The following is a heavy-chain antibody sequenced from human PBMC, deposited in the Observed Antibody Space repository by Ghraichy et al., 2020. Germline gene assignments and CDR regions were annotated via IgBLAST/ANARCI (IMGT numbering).Heavy chain of an antibody. CDR2: ISGSTVTT. D-gene: IGHD4-11*01. Sequence: GGSLRLSCAGSGYTLDNYAMTWVRQAPGKGLEWVSLISGSTVTTNYADSVKGRFTISRDNSKNTVYLQMDSLRAEDTAVYYCATHLTVTPSEGPVCCGQGTLVT. CDR1: GYTLDNYA. CDR3: ATHLTVTPSEGPVC. V-gene: IGHV3-23*01. J-gene: IGHJ4*02.